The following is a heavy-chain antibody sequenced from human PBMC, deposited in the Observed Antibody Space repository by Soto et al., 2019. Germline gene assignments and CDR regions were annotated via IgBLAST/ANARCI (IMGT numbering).Heavy chain of an antibody. CDR1: GFTFRSYS. CDR2: ISSGSSYI. J-gene: IGHJ4*02. Sequence: PGGSLRLSCAASGFTFRSYSIDWVRQAPGKGMEWVSSISSGSSYIYYADSVKGRFTISRDNAKNSLYLQMNRLRAEDKAVYYCARDQAMIIFDYWGQGTLVTVSS. D-gene: IGHD3-22*01. V-gene: IGHV3-21*01. CDR3: ARDQAMIIFDY.